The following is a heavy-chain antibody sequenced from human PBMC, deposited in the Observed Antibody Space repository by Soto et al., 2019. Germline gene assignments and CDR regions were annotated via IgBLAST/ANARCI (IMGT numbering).Heavy chain of an antibody. V-gene: IGHV1-46*03. J-gene: IGHJ6*02. CDR2: INPSGGRT. Sequence: QVQVVQSGAEVKKPGASVRISCKASGYTFTDYFIHWVRQAPGQGLEWMGRINPSGGRTTKAQKFQGRITMTGDTSTSTAYMELSSLRSDDTAVYYCTRGRQYYQYAMDVWGQGTTVTVSS. CDR1: GYTFTDYF. CDR3: TRGRQYYQYAMDV.